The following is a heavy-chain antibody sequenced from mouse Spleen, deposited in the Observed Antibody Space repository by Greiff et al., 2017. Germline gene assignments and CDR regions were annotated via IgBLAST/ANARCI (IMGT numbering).Heavy chain of an antibody. Sequence: DVKLVESGGGLVKPGGSLKLSCAASGFTFSSYTMSWVRQTPEKRLEWVATISSGGSYTYYPDSVKGRFTISRDNAKNTLYLQMSSLKSEDTAMYYCTREGTGAFAYWGQGTLVTVSA. V-gene: IGHV5-6-4*01. CDR3: TREGTGAFAY. CDR1: GFTFSSYT. J-gene: IGHJ3*01. D-gene: IGHD4-1*01. CDR2: ISSGGSYT.